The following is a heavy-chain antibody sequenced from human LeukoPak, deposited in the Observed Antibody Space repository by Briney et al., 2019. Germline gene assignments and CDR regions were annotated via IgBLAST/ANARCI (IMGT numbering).Heavy chain of an antibody. D-gene: IGHD6-19*01. Sequence: ASVKVSCKASGYTFTGYYMHWVRQAPGQGLEWMGWISADNGNTNYAQKLQGRVTMTTDTSTSTAYMELRSLRSDDTAVYYCARGGITVAGNRPLPLDIWGQGTMVTVSS. CDR3: ARGGITVAGNRPLPLDI. V-gene: IGHV1-18*04. J-gene: IGHJ3*02. CDR1: GYTFTGYY. CDR2: ISADNGNT.